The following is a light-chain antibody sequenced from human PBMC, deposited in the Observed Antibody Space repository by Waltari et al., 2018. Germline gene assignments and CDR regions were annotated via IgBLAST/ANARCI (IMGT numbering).Light chain of an antibody. V-gene: IGLV1-44*01. CDR3: STWDDSLNGQV. J-gene: IGLJ3*02. CDR2: SDD. Sequence: QSVLTQPPSASGSPGQRVIISSSGSSSNIGRNRVNWYQQLPGTAPTLLTYSDDQRPSGVPERFSGSKSGTSASLGITGLLAEDEAVYHCSTWDDSLNGQVFGGGSKVTVL. CDR1: SSNIGRNR.